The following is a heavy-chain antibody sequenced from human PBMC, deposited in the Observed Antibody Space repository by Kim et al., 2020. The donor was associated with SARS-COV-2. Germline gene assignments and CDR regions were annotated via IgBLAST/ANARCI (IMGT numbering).Heavy chain of an antibody. Sequence: GGSLRLSCVASGFTFSASWMHWVRQAPGMGLEWVAFIKQDGIQKYYVDSVKGRFTISRDNARNPLYLQLNNLRVEDTAVYYCARNSPLDSWGQGTLVTVSS. CDR2: IKQDGIQK. J-gene: IGHJ4*02. V-gene: IGHV3-7*01. CDR1: GFTFSASW. D-gene: IGHD2-21*01. CDR3: ARNSPLDS.